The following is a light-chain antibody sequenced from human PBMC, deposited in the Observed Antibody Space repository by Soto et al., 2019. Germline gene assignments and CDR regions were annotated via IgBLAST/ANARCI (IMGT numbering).Light chain of an antibody. J-gene: IGKJ1*01. CDR2: GAS. V-gene: IGKV3-20*01. Sequence: EIVLTQSPGTLSLSPGERATLSCRASESVRSTYLAWYKQKPGQPPRLLIYGASSRATGIPARFSGSGSGTDFTLTISRLEPEDFAVYYCQHYDRSKWTFGQGTKVEIK. CDR3: QHYDRSKWT. CDR1: ESVRSTY.